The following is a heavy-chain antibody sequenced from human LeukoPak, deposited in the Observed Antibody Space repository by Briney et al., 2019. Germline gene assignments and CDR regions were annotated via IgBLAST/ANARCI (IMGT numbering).Heavy chain of an antibody. V-gene: IGHV3-9*03. CDR2: ISWNSGSI. J-gene: IGHJ3*02. CDR3: AKSGPDAFDI. D-gene: IGHD3-10*01. CDR1: EFTFDDYA. Sequence: GRSLRLSCAASEFTFDDYAMHWVRQAPGKGLEWVSGISWNSGSIGYADSVKGRFTISRDNAKNSLYLQMNSLRAEDMALYYCAKSGPDAFDIWGQGIMVTVSS.